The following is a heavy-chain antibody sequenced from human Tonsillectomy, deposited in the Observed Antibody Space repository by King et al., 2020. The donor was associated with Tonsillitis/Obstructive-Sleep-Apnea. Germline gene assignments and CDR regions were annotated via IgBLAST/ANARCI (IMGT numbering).Heavy chain of an antibody. CDR3: ARCRYFDWDAFDI. CDR1: GFTFSSYE. V-gene: IGHV3-48*03. J-gene: IGHJ3*02. Sequence: VQLVESGGGLVQPGVSLRLSCAASGFTFSSYEMNWVRQAPGKGLEWLSYISSSGSTIYYADSVKGRFTISRDSAKNSMYLQMNSLRAEDTAVYYCARCRYFDWDAFDIWGQGTMVTVSS. D-gene: IGHD3-9*01. CDR2: ISSSGSTI.